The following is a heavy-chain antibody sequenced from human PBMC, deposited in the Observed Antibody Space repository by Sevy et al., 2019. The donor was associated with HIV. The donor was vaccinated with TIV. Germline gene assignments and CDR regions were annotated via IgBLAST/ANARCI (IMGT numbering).Heavy chain of an antibody. D-gene: IGHD2-2*02. CDR1: GYTFTSYG. CDR3: AREYCSSTSCYIGGFYYYYGMDV. Sequence: ASVKVSCKASGYTFTSYGISWVRQAPGQGLEWMGWISAYNGNTNYAQKLQGRVTMTTDTSTGTAYMELRSLRSDDTAVYYCAREYCSSTSCYIGGFYYYYGMDVWGQGTTVTVSS. CDR2: ISAYNGNT. J-gene: IGHJ6*02. V-gene: IGHV1-18*01.